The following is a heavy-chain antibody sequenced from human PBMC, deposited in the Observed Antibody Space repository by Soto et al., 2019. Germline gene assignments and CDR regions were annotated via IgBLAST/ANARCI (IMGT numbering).Heavy chain of an antibody. D-gene: IGHD6-13*01. CDR2: IYYSGST. CDR3: ARSFGVAAAGPFDY. J-gene: IGHJ4*02. V-gene: IGHV4-31*03. CDR1: GGSISSGGYY. Sequence: QVQLQESGPGLVKPSQTLSLTCTVSGGSISSGGYYWSWIRQHPGKGLEWSGYIYYSGSTYYHPSLNSRVTISADTSKNQFSLKLSSVTASDTAVYYSARSFGVAAAGPFDYWGQGTLFTVSS.